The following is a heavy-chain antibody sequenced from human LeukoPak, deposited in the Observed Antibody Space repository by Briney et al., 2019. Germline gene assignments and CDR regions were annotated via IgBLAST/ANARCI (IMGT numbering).Heavy chain of an antibody. J-gene: IGHJ4*02. D-gene: IGHD1-26*01. CDR3: AKVVNSGNYYYFDY. CDR2: ISGNGRDT. Sequence: GGSLILSCAASGFTFRSYAMSWVRRAPGKGLEWVSAISGNGRDTFYADSVRGRFTISRDNSKNTLYLQMNNLRAEDTAVYYCAKVVNSGNYYYFDYWGQGTLVTVSS. V-gene: IGHV3-23*01. CDR1: GFTFRSYA.